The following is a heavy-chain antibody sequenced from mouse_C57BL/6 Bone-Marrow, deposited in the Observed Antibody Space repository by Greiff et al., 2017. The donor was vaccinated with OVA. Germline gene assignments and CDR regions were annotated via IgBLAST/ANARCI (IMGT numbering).Heavy chain of an antibody. Sequence: EVKLVESGGGLVQPKGSLKLSCAASGFSFNTYAMNWVRQAPGKGLEWVARIRSKSNNYATYYADSVKDRFTISRDDSESMLYLQMNNLKTEDTAMYYCVRGYGSRYFDVWGTGTTVTVSS. CDR2: IRSKSNNYAT. V-gene: IGHV10-1*01. D-gene: IGHD1-1*01. J-gene: IGHJ1*03. CDR1: GFSFNTYA. CDR3: VRGYGSRYFDV.